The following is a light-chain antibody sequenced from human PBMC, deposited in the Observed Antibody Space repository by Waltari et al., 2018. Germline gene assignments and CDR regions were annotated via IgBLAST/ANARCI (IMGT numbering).Light chain of an antibody. V-gene: IGLV3-21*03. CDR2: DDS. J-gene: IGLJ3*02. CDR1: NIGIKS. CDR3: QVWDSSSDHRV. Sequence: SYVVTQPPSVSVAPGKTASITCGGNNIGIKSVHWYQQKSGQAPVLVVYDDSDRPSGIPWRFSGSNSGNTATLTISRVEAGDEADYYCQVWDSSSDHRVFGGGTKLTVL.